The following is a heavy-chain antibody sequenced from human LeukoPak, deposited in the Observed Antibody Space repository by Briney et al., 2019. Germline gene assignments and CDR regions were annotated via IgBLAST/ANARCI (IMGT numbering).Heavy chain of an antibody. J-gene: IGHJ4*02. CDR1: GFTFSSYW. CDR3: ARDRVVRGVITSYYFDY. D-gene: IGHD3-10*01. Sequence: PGGSLRLSCAASGFTFSSYWMHWVRQAPGKGLEWMAVIWYDGSNEYYAESVKGRFTISRDNSKNTLYLQMNSLRAEDTAVYHCARDRVVRGVITSYYFDYWGQGTLVTVSS. V-gene: IGHV3-33*08. CDR2: IWYDGSNE.